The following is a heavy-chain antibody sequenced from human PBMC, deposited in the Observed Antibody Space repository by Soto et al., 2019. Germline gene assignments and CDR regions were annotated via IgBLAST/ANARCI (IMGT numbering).Heavy chain of an antibody. V-gene: IGHV1-3*01. CDR1: GYTFTSYA. D-gene: IGHD1-1*01. Sequence: ASVKVSCKASGYTFTSYAMHWVRQAPGQRLEWMGWINAGNGNTKYSQKFQGRVTITRDTSASTAYMELSSLRSEDTAVYCRARERGRHGFDPWGQGTLVTVSS. J-gene: IGHJ5*02. CDR3: ARERGRHGFDP. CDR2: INAGNGNT.